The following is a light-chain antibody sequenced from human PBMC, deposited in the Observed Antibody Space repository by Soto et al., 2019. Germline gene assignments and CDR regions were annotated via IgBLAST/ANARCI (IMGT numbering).Light chain of an antibody. J-gene: IGKJ4*01. CDR1: QSGSSSY. CDR3: QQHINWPLT. Sequence: EMVLTRSPGTLSLSPGERATRSGRATQSGSSSYLAWYQQKPGQAPRLLIYEASNWATGIPARFSGSGSGADFTLTISSLEPEDFALYYCQQHINWPLTFGGGTKVDI. CDR2: EAS. V-gene: IGKV3-11*01.